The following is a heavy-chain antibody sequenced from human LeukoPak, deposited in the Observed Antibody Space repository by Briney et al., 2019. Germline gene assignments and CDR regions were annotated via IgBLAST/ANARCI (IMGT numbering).Heavy chain of an antibody. CDR3: ARERCGAGGCYSFDF. Sequence: ASVKVSCKASGYTFTGYYMHWVRQAPGQGLEWMGWINPNSGGTNYAQKFQGRVTMTRDTSISTVYMELNRLRSGDTAVYYCARERCGAGGCYSFDFWGQGALVTVSS. CDR1: GYTFTGYY. D-gene: IGHD2-15*01. CDR2: INPNSGGT. J-gene: IGHJ4*02. V-gene: IGHV1-2*02.